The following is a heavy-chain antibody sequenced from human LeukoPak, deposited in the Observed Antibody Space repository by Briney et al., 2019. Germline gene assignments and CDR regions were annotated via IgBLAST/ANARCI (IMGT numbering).Heavy chain of an antibody. CDR3: ARYRAFDI. Sequence: SETLSLTCTVSGGSISGYYWSWIRQPPGEGLEWIGYINSGNTNYNPSLKSRVTISVDTSTNQFSLKLTSVAAADTAVYYCARYRAFDIWGRGTLVTVSS. V-gene: IGHV4-59*01. CDR2: INSGNT. J-gene: IGHJ3*02. CDR1: GGSISGYY.